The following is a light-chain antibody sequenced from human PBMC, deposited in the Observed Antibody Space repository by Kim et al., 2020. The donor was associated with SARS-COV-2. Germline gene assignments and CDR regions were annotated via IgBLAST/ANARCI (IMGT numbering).Light chain of an antibody. Sequence: VSPGQTASITCSGDKLGDKYACWYQQKPGQSPVLVIYQDSKRPSGLPERFSGSNSGNTATLTISGTQAMDEADYYCQAWDSSTSVFGTGTKVTVL. J-gene: IGLJ1*01. CDR2: QDS. CDR3: QAWDSSTSV. CDR1: KLGDKY. V-gene: IGLV3-1*01.